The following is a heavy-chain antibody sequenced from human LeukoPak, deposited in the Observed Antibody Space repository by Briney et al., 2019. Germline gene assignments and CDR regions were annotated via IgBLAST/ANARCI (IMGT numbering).Heavy chain of an antibody. Sequence: GGPLRLSCAASGFTFSSYEMNWVRQAPGKGLEWVSGISGSGGSTYYTDSVKGRFTISRDNSKNTLYLQMNSLRAEDTAVYYCAKLAIRGGWYDYFDYWGQGTLVTVSS. CDR2: ISGSGGST. CDR1: GFTFSSYE. D-gene: IGHD6-19*01. V-gene: IGHV3-23*01. CDR3: AKLAIRGGWYDYFDY. J-gene: IGHJ4*02.